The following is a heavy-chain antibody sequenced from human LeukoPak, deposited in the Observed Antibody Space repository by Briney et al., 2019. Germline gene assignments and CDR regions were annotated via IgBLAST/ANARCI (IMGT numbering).Heavy chain of an antibody. CDR2: IYYSGST. D-gene: IGHD5-18*01. V-gene: IGHV4-39*01. CDR3: ARHPGYSYGFFDY. CDR1: GGSISSSSYY. J-gene: IGHJ4*02. Sequence: SETLSLTCTVSGGSISSSSYYWGWIRQPPGKGLEWIGSIYYSGSTYYNPSLKSRVPISVDTSKNQFSLKLSSVTAADTAVYYCARHPGYSYGFFDYWGQGTLVTVSS.